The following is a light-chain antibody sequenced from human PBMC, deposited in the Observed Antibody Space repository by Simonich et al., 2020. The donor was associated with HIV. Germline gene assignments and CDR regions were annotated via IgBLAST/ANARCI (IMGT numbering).Light chain of an antibody. Sequence: DIVMTQSPDSLAVSLGERATVNCRSSRSVLYRSNNKNYLAWYQQKPGQPPKLLIYWAATRESGVPDRFSASGSGTDFTLTISSLQAEDVAVYYCQHYSNAPRTFGQGTKVEIK. CDR2: WAA. CDR1: RSVLYRSNNKNY. V-gene: IGKV4-1*01. J-gene: IGKJ1*01. CDR3: QHYSNAPRT.